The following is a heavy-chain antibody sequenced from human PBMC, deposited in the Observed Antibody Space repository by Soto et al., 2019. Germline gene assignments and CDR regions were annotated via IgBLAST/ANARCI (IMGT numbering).Heavy chain of an antibody. Sequence: QVLLVESGGGVVQPGQSLRLSCAASGFIFSNFAMHWVRQAPGKGREWMAFISYDGNNKYYADSVKGQFTISRDNSKNTVYLQMQSLRAEDTALYSCARGDYFDSSGYSFDYWGQVALVTVSS. CDR1: GFIFSNFA. J-gene: IGHJ4*02. D-gene: IGHD3-22*01. CDR3: ARGDYFDSSGYSFDY. CDR2: ISYDGNNK. V-gene: IGHV3-30-3*01.